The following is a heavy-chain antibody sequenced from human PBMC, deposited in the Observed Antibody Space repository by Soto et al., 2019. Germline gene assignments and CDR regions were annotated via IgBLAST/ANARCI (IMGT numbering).Heavy chain of an antibody. Sequence: EVQLLESGGGLVQPGGSLRLSCAASGFTFSSYAMSWVRQAPGKGLEWVSAISGSGGSTYYADSAKGRFTISRDNSKNTLYLQMNSLRAEDTAVYYCAKGNTVVEELDYWGQGTLVTVSS. CDR1: GFTFSSYA. CDR2: ISGSGGST. J-gene: IGHJ4*02. CDR3: AKGNTVVEELDY. D-gene: IGHD2-15*01. V-gene: IGHV3-23*01.